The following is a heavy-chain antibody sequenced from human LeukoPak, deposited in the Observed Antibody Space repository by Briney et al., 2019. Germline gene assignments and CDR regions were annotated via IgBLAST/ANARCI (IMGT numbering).Heavy chain of an antibody. CDR1: GFTFSSYG. CDR2: ISGSGGST. V-gene: IGHV3-23*01. J-gene: IGHJ4*02. D-gene: IGHD1-26*01. Sequence: GGSLRLSCAASGFTFSSYGMSWVRQAPGKGLEWVSAISGSGGSTYYADSVKGRFTISRDNSKNTLFLEMNSLRADDTAVYYCGRDGWEIRLATGYWGQGTLVTVSS. CDR3: GRDGWEIRLATGY.